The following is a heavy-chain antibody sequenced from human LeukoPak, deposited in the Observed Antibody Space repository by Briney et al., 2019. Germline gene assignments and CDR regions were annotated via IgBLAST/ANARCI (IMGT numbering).Heavy chain of an antibody. CDR2: IIPIFGTA. Sequence: SVKVSCKASGGTFSSYAISWVRQAPGQGLEWMGGIIPIFGTANYAQKFQGRVAITADESTSTGYMELSSRRSEDTAVYYCARDFIPKILGSGSYYKTFTLGWFDPWGQGTLVTVSS. V-gene: IGHV1-69*01. D-gene: IGHD3-10*01. J-gene: IGHJ5*02. CDR3: ARDFIPKILGSGSYYKTFTLGWFDP. CDR1: GGTFSSYA.